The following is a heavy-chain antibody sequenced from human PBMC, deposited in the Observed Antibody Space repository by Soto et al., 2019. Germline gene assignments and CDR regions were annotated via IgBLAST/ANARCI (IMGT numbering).Heavy chain of an antibody. CDR2: IYYSGST. CDR1: GGPISSYY. D-gene: IGHD5-18*01. V-gene: IGHV4-59*01. Sequence: SETLSLTCTVSGGPISSYYWSWIRQPPGKGLEWIGYIYYSGSTNNNPSLKSRVTISVDTSKNQFSLKLSSVTAADTAVYYCARVGYRYGLYYFDYWGQGTQVTVSS. J-gene: IGHJ4*02. CDR3: ARVGYRYGLYYFDY.